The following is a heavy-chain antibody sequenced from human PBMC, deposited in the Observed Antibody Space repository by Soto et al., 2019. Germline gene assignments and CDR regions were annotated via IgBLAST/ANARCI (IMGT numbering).Heavy chain of an antibody. CDR2: ISGTGSST. CDR3: AKKSCSSPGCPYGMDV. Sequence: HPGGSLRLSCAASGFPFSGYAINWVRQAPGKGLEWVSIISGTGSSTNYADSVKGRFTISRDNAQNTLYLQMNSLRAEDTAVYYCAKKSCSSPGCPYGMDVWGQGTTVTVSS. CDR1: GFPFSGYA. V-gene: IGHV3-23*01. D-gene: IGHD2-2*01. J-gene: IGHJ6*02.